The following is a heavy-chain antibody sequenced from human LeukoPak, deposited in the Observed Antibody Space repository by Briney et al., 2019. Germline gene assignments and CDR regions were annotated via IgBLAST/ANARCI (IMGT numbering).Heavy chain of an antibody. CDR3: ASAYSGSFYFGS. J-gene: IGHJ4*02. Sequence: SQTLSLTCTVSGGSISSGSYYWSWIRKPAGKGLEWIGRKHSRGSTNYNPSLKSRFTLSLDTSKNQFSLKLSSVTAADTAVYYCASAYSGSFYFGSWGQGILVTVSS. CDR2: KHSRGST. D-gene: IGHD1-26*01. V-gene: IGHV4-61*02. CDR1: GGSISSGSYY.